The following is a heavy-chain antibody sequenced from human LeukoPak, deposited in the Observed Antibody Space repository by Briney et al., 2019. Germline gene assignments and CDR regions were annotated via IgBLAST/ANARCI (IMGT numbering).Heavy chain of an antibody. Sequence: GGSLRLSCAASGFTFSSYAMSWVRQAPGKGLEWVSAISGSGGSTYYADSVKGRFTISRDNAKSTLYLQMNSLRADDMALYYCTRASGYSSGAVDYWGQGTLVTVSS. V-gene: IGHV3-23*01. CDR1: GFTFSSYA. CDR3: TRASGYSSGAVDY. D-gene: IGHD5-18*01. CDR2: ISGSGGST. J-gene: IGHJ4*02.